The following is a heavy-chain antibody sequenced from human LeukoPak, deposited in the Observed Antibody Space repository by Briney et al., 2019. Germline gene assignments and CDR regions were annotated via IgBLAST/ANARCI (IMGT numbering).Heavy chain of an antibody. D-gene: IGHD6-19*01. CDR3: TRDLAAVPGPRMDV. CDR2: INPDGNER. J-gene: IGHJ6*02. V-gene: IGHV3-7*03. Sequence: GSLRLSCAASGFSFSSYYMSWVRQAPGKGLEWVALINPDGNERYYMDSVKGRFTISRDNARNSLYLQMDSLRDDDTVMYFCTRDLAAVPGPRMDVWGQGTTVTVSS. CDR1: GFSFSSYY.